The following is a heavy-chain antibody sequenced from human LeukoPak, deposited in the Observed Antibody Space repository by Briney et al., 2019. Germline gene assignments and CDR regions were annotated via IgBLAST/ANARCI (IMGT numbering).Heavy chain of an antibody. CDR2: IIPIFGTA. CDR3: ASPAPYGSGSYSFNFDY. J-gene: IGHJ4*02. D-gene: IGHD3-10*01. Sequence: GASVKVSCKASGGTFSSYAISWVRQAPGQGLEWMGGIIPIFGTANYAQKFQGRVTITADESTSTAYMELSSLRSEDTAVYYCASPAPYGSGSYSFNFDYRGQGTLVTVSS. CDR1: GGTFSSYA. V-gene: IGHV1-69*13.